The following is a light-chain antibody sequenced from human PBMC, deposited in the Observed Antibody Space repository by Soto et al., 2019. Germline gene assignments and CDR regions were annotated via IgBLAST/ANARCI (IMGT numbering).Light chain of an antibody. V-gene: IGKV1-39*01. J-gene: IGKJ1*01. Sequence: IQLPQSPSSLSASVGDRVTITCRASQSISSYLNWYQQKPGKAPKLLIYAASSLQSGVPSRFSGSGSGTDFTLTISSLQPEDFAAYYCQQSYSTPKTVGQGTKVDIK. CDR1: QSISSY. CDR3: QQSYSTPKT. CDR2: AAS.